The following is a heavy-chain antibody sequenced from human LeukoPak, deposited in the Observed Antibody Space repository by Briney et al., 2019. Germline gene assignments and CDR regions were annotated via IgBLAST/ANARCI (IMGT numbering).Heavy chain of an antibody. CDR2: IIPILGIA. J-gene: IGHJ6*02. V-gene: IGHV1-69*02. D-gene: IGHD6-6*01. CDR3: ARSYSSSSLRYYYYYGMDV. Sequence: ASVKVSCKASGGTFSSYTISWVRQAPGQGLEWMGRIIPILGIANYAQKFQGRVTITADKSTSTAYMELSSLGSEDTAVYYCARSYSSSSLRYYYYYGMDVWGQGTTVTVSS. CDR1: GGTFSSYT.